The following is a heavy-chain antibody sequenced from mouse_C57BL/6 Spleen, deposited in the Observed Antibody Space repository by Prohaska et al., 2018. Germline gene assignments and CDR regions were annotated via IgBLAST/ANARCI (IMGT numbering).Heavy chain of an antibody. CDR1: GFTFSNYW. CDR3: TGPGSSLGD. D-gene: IGHD1-1*01. Sequence: EVKLEESGGGLVQPGGSMKLSCVASGFTFSNYWMNWVRRSPEKGLEWXXXFRLISYNXSTHYGESVKGRFSISRDDSRSSVYVQINNLRAEDTGIYYCTGPGSSLGDWGQGTTLTVSS. J-gene: IGHJ2*01. V-gene: IGHV6-3*01. CDR2: FRLISYNXST.